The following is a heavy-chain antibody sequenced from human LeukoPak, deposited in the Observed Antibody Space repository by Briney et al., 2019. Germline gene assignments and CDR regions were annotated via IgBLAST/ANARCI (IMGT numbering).Heavy chain of an antibody. D-gene: IGHD1-1*01. Sequence: GGSPRLSCAASGFTFSSFSMYWVRQTPGKELEWVAVISYDGNNKYYADSVKGRFSISRDNSKNTLYLQMDSLRTEDTAVYYCVKIRSRGTGDAFDIWGQGTVVTVSS. V-gene: IGHV3-30-3*02. CDR3: VKIRSRGTGDAFDI. CDR1: GFTFSSFS. CDR2: ISYDGNNK. J-gene: IGHJ3*02.